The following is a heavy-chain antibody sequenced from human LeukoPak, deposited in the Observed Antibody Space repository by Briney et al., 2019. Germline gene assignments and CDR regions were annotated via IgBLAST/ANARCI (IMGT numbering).Heavy chain of an antibody. CDR3: ARSRRGTTDGFFDY. CDR2: IDYPGST. J-gene: IGHJ4*02. D-gene: IGHD1-14*01. V-gene: IGHV4-59*12. CDR1: GASISSDN. Sequence: SETLSLTCIVSGASISSDNWTWIRQPPGKGLEWIVKIDYPGSTNYNPSLKSRVTISVDTSKNQFSLKLSSVTTADTAVYYCARSRRGTTDGFFDYWGQGTLVTVSS.